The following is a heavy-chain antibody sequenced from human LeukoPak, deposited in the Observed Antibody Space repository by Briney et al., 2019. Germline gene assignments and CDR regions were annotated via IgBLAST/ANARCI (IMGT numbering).Heavy chain of an antibody. CDR3: ARDGLGTYYYDSSAPRGFDP. Sequence: GGSLRLSCAASGFTVSSNYMSWVRQAPGKGLEWVSVIYSGGSTYYADSVKGRFTISRDNSKNTLYLQMNSLRAEDTAVYYCARDGLGTYYYDSSAPRGFDPWGQGTLVAVSS. J-gene: IGHJ5*02. V-gene: IGHV3-66*01. CDR2: IYSGGST. D-gene: IGHD3-22*01. CDR1: GFTVSSNY.